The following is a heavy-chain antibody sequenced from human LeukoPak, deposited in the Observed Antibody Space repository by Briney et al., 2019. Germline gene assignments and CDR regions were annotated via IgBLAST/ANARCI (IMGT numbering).Heavy chain of an antibody. Sequence: SETLSLTCTVSGGSISSGGYYWSWIRQHPGKGLEWIGYIYYSGSTYYNPSLKSRVTISVDTSKNQFSLKLSSVTAADTAVYYCALSSGYYDDAFEILGQGTMVTVSS. D-gene: IGHD3-22*01. CDR1: GGSISSGGYY. CDR2: IYYSGST. CDR3: ALSSGYYDDAFEI. V-gene: IGHV4-31*03. J-gene: IGHJ3*02.